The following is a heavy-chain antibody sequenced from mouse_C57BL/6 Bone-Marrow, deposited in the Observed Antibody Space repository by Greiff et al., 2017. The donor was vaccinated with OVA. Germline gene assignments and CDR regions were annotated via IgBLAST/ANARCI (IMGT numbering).Heavy chain of an antibody. D-gene: IGHD2-2*01. CDR3: AGGYDVEGFAY. V-gene: IGHV1-81*01. J-gene: IGHJ3*01. CDR1: GYTFTSYG. CDR2: IYPRSGNT. Sequence: VKVVESGAELARPGASVKLSCKASGYTFTSYGISWVKQRTGQGLEWIGEIYPRSGNTYYNEKFKGKATLTADKSSSTAYMELRSLTSEDSAVYFCAGGYDVEGFAYWGQGTLVTVSA.